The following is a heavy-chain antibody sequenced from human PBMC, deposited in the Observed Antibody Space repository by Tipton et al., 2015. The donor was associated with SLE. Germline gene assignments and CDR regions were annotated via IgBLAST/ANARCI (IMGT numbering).Heavy chain of an antibody. J-gene: IGHJ4*02. Sequence: TLSLTCTVSGYSISSGYSWGWIRQPPGKGLEWIGSMFHGGITYYNPSLKSRVTISVDTSKNQFSLKLSSVTAADTAVYHCASSQYCSDYSCYSFDSWGQGTRV. CDR2: MFHGGIT. V-gene: IGHV4-38-2*02. D-gene: IGHD2-2*02. CDR3: ASSQYCSDYSCYSFDS. CDR1: GYSISSGYS.